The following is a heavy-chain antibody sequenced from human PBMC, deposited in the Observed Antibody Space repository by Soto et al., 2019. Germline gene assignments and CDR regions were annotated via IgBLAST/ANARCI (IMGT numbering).Heavy chain of an antibody. Sequence: QVQLVQSGAEVKKPGSSGRVSCKASGTIFSSYTISWVRQAPGQGLEWMGRIIPILGETKPAQKFQGRVTLTAEKSTNTAYMQPNSLRLEDTAVYYCARGLGGRMDDWGQGTTVTVSS. CDR3: ARGLGGRMDD. CDR1: GTIFSSYT. V-gene: IGHV1-69*08. D-gene: IGHD3-16*01. J-gene: IGHJ6*02. CDR2: IIPILGET.